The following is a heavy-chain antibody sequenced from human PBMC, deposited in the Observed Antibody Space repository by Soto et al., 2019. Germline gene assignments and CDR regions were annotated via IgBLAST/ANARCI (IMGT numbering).Heavy chain of an antibody. CDR1: GFTFSDYY. D-gene: IGHD4-4*01. CDR3: HVTLPTIWFDP. CDR2: ISSSSSYT. Sequence: LRLSCAASGFTFSDYYMSWIRQAPGKGLEWVSYISSSSSYTNYADSVKGRFTISRDNAKNSLYLQMNSLRAEDTAVYYCHVTLPTIWFDPWGQGTLVTVSS. J-gene: IGHJ5*02. V-gene: IGHV3-11*06.